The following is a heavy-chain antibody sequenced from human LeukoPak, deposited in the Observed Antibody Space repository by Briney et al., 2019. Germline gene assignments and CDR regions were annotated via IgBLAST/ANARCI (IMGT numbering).Heavy chain of an antibody. CDR3: AREGVGAFHFDF. J-gene: IGHJ4*02. V-gene: IGHV3-13*01. CDR2: IGTAGDT. CDR1: GFTFSTYD. D-gene: IGHD1-26*01. Sequence: GGSLRLSCAASGFTFSTYDMHWVRQATGKGLEWVSAIGTAGDTYYAGSVKGRFTISRENAKNSLYLQMNSLRVGDSAVYYCAREGVGAFHFDFWGPGTLVTVSS.